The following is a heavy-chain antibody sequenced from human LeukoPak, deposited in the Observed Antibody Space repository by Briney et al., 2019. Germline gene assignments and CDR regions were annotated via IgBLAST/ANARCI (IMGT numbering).Heavy chain of an antibody. CDR3: ARDLVPYCSSTSCSPGY. Sequence: PGGSLRLSCAASGFTFDDYAMHWVRQAPGKGLEWVSSLSGSGDTTYYADSVKGRFTISRDNSKNTLYLQMNSLRAEDTAVYYCARDLVPYCSSTSCSPGYWGQGTLVTVSS. CDR2: LSGSGDTT. J-gene: IGHJ4*02. V-gene: IGHV3-23*01. D-gene: IGHD2-2*01. CDR1: GFTFDDYA.